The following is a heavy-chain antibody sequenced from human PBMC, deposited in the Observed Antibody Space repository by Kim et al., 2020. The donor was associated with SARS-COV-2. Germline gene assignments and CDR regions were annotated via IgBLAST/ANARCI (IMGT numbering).Heavy chain of an antibody. V-gene: IGHV1-46*01. Sequence: TSYAQKFQGRVTMTRDTSTSTVYMELSSLRSEDTAVYYCASLSGDSPFDYWGQGTLVTVSS. CDR3: ASLSGDSPFDY. D-gene: IGHD4-17*01. J-gene: IGHJ4*02. CDR2: T.